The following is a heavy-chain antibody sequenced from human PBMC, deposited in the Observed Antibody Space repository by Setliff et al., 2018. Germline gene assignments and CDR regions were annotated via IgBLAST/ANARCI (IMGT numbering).Heavy chain of an antibody. CDR1: GFTFSNYG. Sequence: GGSLRLSCAASGFTFSNYGIHWVRQAPGKGLEWVAVIWFDGSNKYYADSVKGRFTISRDNAKNSLYLQMNSLRAEDTALYYCARRTPYSTWYFDLWGRGTLVTVSS. CDR2: IWFDGSNK. J-gene: IGHJ2*01. V-gene: IGHV3-33*01. D-gene: IGHD2-21*01. CDR3: ARRTPYSTWYFDL.